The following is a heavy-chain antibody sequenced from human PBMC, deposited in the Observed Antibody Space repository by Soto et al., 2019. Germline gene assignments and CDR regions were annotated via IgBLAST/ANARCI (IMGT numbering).Heavy chain of an antibody. CDR3: ATAHDSSGYYYPGYAFDI. CDR1: GYTLTELS. Sequence: GASGKVSCKVSGYTLTELSMHWVRQAPGKGLEWMGGFDPEDGETIYAQKFQGRVTMTEDTSTDTAYMELSSLRSEDTAVYYCATAHDSSGYYYPGYAFDIWGQGTMVTVSS. D-gene: IGHD3-22*01. V-gene: IGHV1-24*01. J-gene: IGHJ3*02. CDR2: FDPEDGET.